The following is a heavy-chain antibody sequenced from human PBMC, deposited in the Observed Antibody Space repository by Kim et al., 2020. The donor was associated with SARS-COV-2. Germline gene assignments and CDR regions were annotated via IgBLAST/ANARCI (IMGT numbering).Heavy chain of an antibody. CDR2: IKKKIEGGAT. CDR1: GFTFSNAW. CDR3: TSRVVTTNDF. D-gene: IGHD2-21*01. J-gene: IGHJ4*02. V-gene: IGHV3-15*07. Sequence: GGSLRLSCAASGFTFSNAWMNWVRQAPGKGLEWIGRIKKKIEGGATEFAAIAEGRFSISRDDANNMVYLQMNSLKIEDTAVYYCTSRVVTTNDFWGQGALVSAAS.